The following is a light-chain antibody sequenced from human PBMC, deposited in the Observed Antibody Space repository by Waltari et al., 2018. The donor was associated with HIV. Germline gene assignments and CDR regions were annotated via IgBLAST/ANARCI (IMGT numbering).Light chain of an antibody. J-gene: IGLJ1*01. CDR2: RDI. CDR1: TLSNQY. V-gene: IGLV3-25*03. CDR3: QSADNSVTYV. Sequence: SYDLTQPPSVSVSPGQTDRITCSGDTLSNQYSYWYQKKSGQAPVLVIFRDIERPSGIPERFSGSRSGSTVTLTISGVQAEDEADYYCQSADNSVTYVFATGTQVTVL.